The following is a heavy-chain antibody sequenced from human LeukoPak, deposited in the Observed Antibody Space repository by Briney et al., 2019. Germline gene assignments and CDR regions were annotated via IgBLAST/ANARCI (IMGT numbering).Heavy chain of an antibody. CDR1: GFTFSSYG. J-gene: IGHJ4*02. V-gene: IGHV3-30*02. D-gene: IGHD5-18*01. Sequence: PGGSLRLSCAASGFTFSSYGMHWVRQAPGKGLEWLAFIRYDGSNKYYADSVKGRFTISRDNSKNTLYLQMNSLRAEDTAVYYCAKGGVWIQLWHFDYWGQGTLVTVSS. CDR2: IRYDGSNK. CDR3: AKGGVWIQLWHFDY.